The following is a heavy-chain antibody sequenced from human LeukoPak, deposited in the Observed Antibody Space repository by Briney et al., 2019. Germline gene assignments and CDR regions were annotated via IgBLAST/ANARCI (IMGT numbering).Heavy chain of an antibody. V-gene: IGHV1-2*02. D-gene: IGHD3-9*01. CDR1: GYTFSAYY. CDR3: ARDDVLTGPHSGGGTSEEFDP. Sequence: ASVKVSCKASGYTFSAYYMHWVRQAPGQGLEWMGWINPNSGGTNYAQKFQGRVTMTRDTSINTAYMELSRLRSDDTAVYYCARDDVLTGPHSGGGTSEEFDPWGQGTLVTVSS. CDR2: INPNSGGT. J-gene: IGHJ5*02.